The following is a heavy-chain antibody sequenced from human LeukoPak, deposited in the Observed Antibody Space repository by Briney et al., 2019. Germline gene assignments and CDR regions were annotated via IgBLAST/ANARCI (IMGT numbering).Heavy chain of an antibody. Sequence: ASVKVSCKASGYTFTSYYMHWVRQAPGQGLEWMGIINPSGGSTSYAQKFQGRVTMTRDMSTSTVYMELSSLRSEDTAVYYCARGSIFGYSSSWFYPEYNWFDPWGQGTLVTVSS. J-gene: IGHJ5*02. D-gene: IGHD6-13*01. CDR3: ARGSIFGYSSSWFYPEYNWFDP. CDR1: GYTFTSYY. V-gene: IGHV1-46*01. CDR2: INPSGGST.